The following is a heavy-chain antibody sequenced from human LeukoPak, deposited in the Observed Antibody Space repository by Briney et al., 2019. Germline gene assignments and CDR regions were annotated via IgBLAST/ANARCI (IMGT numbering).Heavy chain of an antibody. J-gene: IGHJ5*01. CDR1: GYSFTNYW. Sequence: GESLKISCKGSGYSFTNYWIVWMRQLPEKGLEWMGLIYPGDSDTRYSPSFQGQVTISADKSISTAYLQWSSLKASDTAIYYCARGGDRMINPSFSWFDSWGQGTLVTVSS. D-gene: IGHD3-16*01. CDR3: ARGGDRMINPSFSWFDS. V-gene: IGHV5-51*01. CDR2: IYPGDSDT.